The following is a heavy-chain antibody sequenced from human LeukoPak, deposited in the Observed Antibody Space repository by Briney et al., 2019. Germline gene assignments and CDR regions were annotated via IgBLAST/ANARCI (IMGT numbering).Heavy chain of an antibody. J-gene: IGHJ4*02. D-gene: IGHD3-10*01. CDR2: MNPNSGNT. V-gene: IGHV1-8*01. CDR1: GYTFTSYD. Sequence: ASVKVSCKASGYTFTSYDINWVRQATGQGLEWMGWMNPNSGNTGYAQKFQGRATMTRNTSISTAYMELSSLRSEDTAVYYCARGLGRATMVRGVIIGYWGQGTLVTVSS. CDR3: ARGLGRATMVRGVIIGY.